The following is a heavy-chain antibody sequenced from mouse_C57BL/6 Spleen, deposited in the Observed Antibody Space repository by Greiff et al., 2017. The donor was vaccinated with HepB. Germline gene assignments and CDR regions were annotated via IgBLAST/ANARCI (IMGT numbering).Heavy chain of an antibody. CDR3: ARRDYDGYSFAY. V-gene: IGHV3-6*01. D-gene: IGHD2-3*01. Sequence: EVKLQESGPGLVKPSQSLSLTCSVTGYSITSGYYWNWIRQFPGNKLEWMGYISYDGSNNYNPSLKNRISITRDTSKNQFFLKLNSVTTEDTATYYCARRDYDGYSFAYWGQGTLVTVSA. J-gene: IGHJ3*01. CDR2: ISYDGSN. CDR1: GYSITSGYY.